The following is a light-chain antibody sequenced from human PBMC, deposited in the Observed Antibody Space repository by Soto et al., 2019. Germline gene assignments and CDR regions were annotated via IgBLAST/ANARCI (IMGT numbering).Light chain of an antibody. J-gene: IGKJ4*01. CDR1: QTVSSNY. V-gene: IGKV3-20*01. CDR2: AAS. CDR3: LQHNVYPLT. Sequence: EIVLTQSPGTLSLSPGERATLYCRASQTVSSNYLAWYQQKPGQANRLLIYAASTRATGIPDRFSGSGSGTDFTLTISRLEPEEFATYYCLQHNVYPLTVGGGTKVDNK.